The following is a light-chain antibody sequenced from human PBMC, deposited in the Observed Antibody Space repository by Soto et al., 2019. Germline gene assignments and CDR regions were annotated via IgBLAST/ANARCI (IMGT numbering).Light chain of an antibody. V-gene: IGKV2-28*01. Sequence: EIVLTLSALSLPVTPGEPASISCRSIQSLLHSSGYNYVDWYLQKPGQSPQLXIYLVSNRASGVPDRFSGSGSGTDFTLKISRVEAEDVGLYYCMQALQTPLTFGQGTRLEIK. CDR3: MQALQTPLT. CDR1: QSLLHSSGYNY. CDR2: LVS. J-gene: IGKJ5*01.